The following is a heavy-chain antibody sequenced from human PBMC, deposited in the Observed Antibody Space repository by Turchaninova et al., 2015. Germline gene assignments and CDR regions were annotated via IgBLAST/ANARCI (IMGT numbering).Heavy chain of an antibody. V-gene: IGHV3-23*04. J-gene: IGHJ4*02. CDR2: IGGSGGYT. CDR1: GFTFSFSA. D-gene: IGHD6-13*01. CDR3: AHIVAGVTPGY. Sequence: EVHLVESGGGLVQPGGSLRLSCASSGFTFSFSAVPWVRPAPGAGLDRVSTIGGSGGYTYYADSVKGRCTISRDNSRNTLYLQMNSLTAEDTALYYCAHIVAGVTPGYWGQGTLVTVSS.